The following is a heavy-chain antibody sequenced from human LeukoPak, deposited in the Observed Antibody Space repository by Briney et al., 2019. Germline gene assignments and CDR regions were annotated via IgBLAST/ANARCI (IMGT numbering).Heavy chain of an antibody. J-gene: IGHJ1*01. CDR3: AKDRAIAAAGVAEYFQH. CDR2: IKEDGSER. CDR1: AFIFSGHW. Sequence: GGSLRLSCEGSAFIFSGHWMNWVRQTPGKGLEWVASIKEDGSERQYVGSVKGRFTISRDNSKNTLYLQMNSLRAEDTAVYYCAKDRAIAAAGVAEYFQHWGQGTLVTVSS. D-gene: IGHD6-13*01. V-gene: IGHV3-7*03.